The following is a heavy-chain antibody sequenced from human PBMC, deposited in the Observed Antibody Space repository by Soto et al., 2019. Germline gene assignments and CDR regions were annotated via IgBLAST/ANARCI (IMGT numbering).Heavy chain of an antibody. CDR1: GYIFSANY. CDR2: ISAYNGNT. V-gene: IGHV1-18*01. CDR3: ARSKAAAATADYYYGMDV. J-gene: IGHJ6*02. Sequence: ASVKVSCKASGYIFSANYIHWVRQAPGQGLEWMGWISAYNGNTDYAQKLQGRVTMTTDTSTSTAYMELRSLRSEDTAVYYCARSKAAAATADYYYGMDVWGQGTTVTVSS. D-gene: IGHD6-13*01.